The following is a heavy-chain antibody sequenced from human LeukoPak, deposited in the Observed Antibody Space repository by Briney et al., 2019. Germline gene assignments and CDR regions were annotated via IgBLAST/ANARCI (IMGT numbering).Heavy chain of an antibody. J-gene: IGHJ5*02. CDR3: ARLNIVVVPAAMYNWFDP. CDR1: GGSISSYY. V-gene: IGHV4-59*08. D-gene: IGHD2-2*01. CDR2: IYYSGST. Sequence: SETLSLTCTVSGGSISSYYWSWIRQPPGKGLEWIGYIYYSGSTNYNPSLKSRVTISVDTSKNQFSLKLSSVTAADTAVYYCARLNIVVVPAAMYNWFDPWGQGTLVTVSS.